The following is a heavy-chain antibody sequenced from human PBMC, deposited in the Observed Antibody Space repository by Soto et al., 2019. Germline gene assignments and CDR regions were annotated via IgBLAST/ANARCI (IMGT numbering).Heavy chain of an antibody. V-gene: IGHV4-4*07. CDR3: ARGQRFSDWFDP. CDR2: IYSSGNT. Sequence: SETLSLTCSVSGGTISGYYWTWIRQPGGKGLEWIGRIYSSGNTKYNPSLQSRVTMSLDTSNNQFSLRLTSVTAADTAVYYCARGQRFSDWFDPWGQGTLVTVSS. CDR1: GGTISGYY. J-gene: IGHJ5*02. D-gene: IGHD3-3*01.